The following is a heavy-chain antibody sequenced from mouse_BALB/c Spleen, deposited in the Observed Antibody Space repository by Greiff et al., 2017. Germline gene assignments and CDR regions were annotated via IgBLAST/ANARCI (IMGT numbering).Heavy chain of an antibody. CDR3: ARRRGDYDWYFDV. V-gene: IGHV5-17*02. CDR1: GFTFSSFG. J-gene: IGHJ1*01. D-gene: IGHD2-4*01. Sequence: EVQLVESGGGLVQPGGSRKLSCAASGFTFSSFGMHWVRQAPEKGLEWVAYISSGSSTICYADTVKGRFTISRDNPKNTLFLQMTSLRSEDTAMYYCARRRGDYDWYFDVWGAGTTVTVSS. CDR2: ISSGSSTI.